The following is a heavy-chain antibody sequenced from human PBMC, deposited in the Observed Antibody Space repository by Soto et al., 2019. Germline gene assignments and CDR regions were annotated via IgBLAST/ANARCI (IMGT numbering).Heavy chain of an antibody. V-gene: IGHV3-23*01. CDR3: AKSWSIAVAGTGS. Sequence: EVQLLESGGGLVQRGGSLRLSCAASGFTFSSYAMSWVRQAPGKGLEWVPAIRGSGGSTYYADSVKGRFTISRDNSKNTLYLQMNSLRAEDTAVYYCAKSWSIAVAGTGSWGQGTLVTVSS. CDR1: GFTFSSYA. D-gene: IGHD6-19*01. J-gene: IGHJ5*02. CDR2: IRGSGGST.